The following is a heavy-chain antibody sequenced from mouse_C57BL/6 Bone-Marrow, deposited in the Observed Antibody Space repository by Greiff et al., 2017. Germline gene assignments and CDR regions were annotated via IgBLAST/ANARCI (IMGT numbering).Heavy chain of an antibody. CDR1: GFNIKDDY. Sequence: VQLQQSGAELVRPGASVKLSCTASGFNIKDDYIHWVKKRPEQGLEWIGWIDPEIGDTEYASKFQGKATITSDTSSHTAYLQLSSLTSEDTAVYYCSSFDGNYFDFWGQGTPLTVAS. J-gene: IGHJ2*01. D-gene: IGHD2-3*01. V-gene: IGHV14-4*01. CDR2: IDPEIGDT. CDR3: SSFDGNYFDF.